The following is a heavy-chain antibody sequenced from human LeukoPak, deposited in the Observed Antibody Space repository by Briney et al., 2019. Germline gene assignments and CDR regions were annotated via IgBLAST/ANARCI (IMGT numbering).Heavy chain of an antibody. Sequence: PSETLSLTCAVYGGSFSGYYWSWIRQPPGKGLEWIGEINHSGSTNYNPSLKSRVTISVDTSKNQFSLKLTSVTAADTAVYFCVRGPDYSDYYYSYYMDVWGKGTTVTVSS. CDR3: VRGPDYSDYYYSYYMDV. CDR2: INHSGST. J-gene: IGHJ6*03. V-gene: IGHV4-34*01. D-gene: IGHD4-11*01. CDR1: GGSFSGYY.